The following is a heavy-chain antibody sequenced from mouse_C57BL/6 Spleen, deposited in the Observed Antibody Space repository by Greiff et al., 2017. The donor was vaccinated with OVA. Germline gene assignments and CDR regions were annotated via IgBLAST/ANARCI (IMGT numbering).Heavy chain of an antibody. CDR2: ISDGGSYT. CDR1: GFTFSSYA. CDR3: ARGDYGSISYAMDY. J-gene: IGHJ4*01. D-gene: IGHD1-1*01. Sequence: EVKLMESGGGLVKPGGSLKLSCAASGFTFSSYAMSWVRQTPEKRLEWVATISDGGSYTYYPDNVKGRFTISRDNAKNNLYLQMSHLKSEDTAMYYCARGDYGSISYAMDYWGQGTSVTVSS. V-gene: IGHV5-4*03.